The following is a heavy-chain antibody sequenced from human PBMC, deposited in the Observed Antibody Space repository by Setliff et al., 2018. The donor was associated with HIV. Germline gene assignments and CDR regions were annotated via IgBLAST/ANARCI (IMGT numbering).Heavy chain of an antibody. Sequence: SETLSLTCSVSGGSTTSGGYYWSWIRQHPGKGLEYIGYIYYSGSTYYNPSLKRRVTMSIDTSTRQFFLNVTSVTAADTAVYYCAGFSYNFWVYRFDHWGQGALVTVSS. D-gene: IGHD3-3*01. V-gene: IGHV4-31*03. CDR3: AGFSYNFWVYRFDH. CDR2: IYYSGST. J-gene: IGHJ4*02. CDR1: GGSTTSGGYY.